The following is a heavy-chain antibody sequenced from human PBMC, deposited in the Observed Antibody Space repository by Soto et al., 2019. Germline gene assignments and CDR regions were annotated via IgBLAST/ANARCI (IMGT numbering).Heavy chain of an antibody. V-gene: IGHV1-18*01. J-gene: IGHJ5*02. Sequence: QVRLVQSGAEVKRPGASVKVSCKTSGYSFTVYGLSWVRQAPGQGLEWMGWMSTYTGDTNYARKFRGRVTMTTDISASTAAMELRSLTSDDTAVYYCARDPGGATGFDPWGQGTPVIVST. D-gene: IGHD3-10*01. CDR2: MSTYTGDT. CDR3: ARDPGGATGFDP. CDR1: GYSFTVYG.